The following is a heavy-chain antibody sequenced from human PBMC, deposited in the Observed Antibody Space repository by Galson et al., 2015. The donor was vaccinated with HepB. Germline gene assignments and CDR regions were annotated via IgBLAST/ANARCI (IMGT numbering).Heavy chain of an antibody. CDR1: GYTFTSYY. Sequence: SVKVSCKASGYTFTSYYMHWVRQAPGQGLEWMGIINPSGGSTSYAQKFQGRVTITADKSTSTAYMELSSLRSEDTAVYYCATQRGGYYDSNGLAYAFDIWGQGTMVTVSS. CDR3: ATQRGGYYDSNGLAYAFDI. CDR2: INPSGGST. V-gene: IGHV1-46*01. D-gene: IGHD3-22*01. J-gene: IGHJ3*02.